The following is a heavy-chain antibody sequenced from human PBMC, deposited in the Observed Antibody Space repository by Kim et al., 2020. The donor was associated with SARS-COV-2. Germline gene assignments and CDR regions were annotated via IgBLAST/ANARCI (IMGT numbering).Heavy chain of an antibody. CDR1: GGSFSGYY. V-gene: IGHV4-34*01. Sequence: SETLSLTCAVYGGSFSGYYWSWIRQPPGKGLEWIGEINHSGSTNYNPSLKSRVTISVDTSKNQFSLKLSSVTAADTAVYYCARIEGQSLVWYFDLWGRGTLVTVSS. CDR2: INHSGST. CDR3: ARIEGQSLVWYFDL. D-gene: IGHD6-19*01. J-gene: IGHJ2*01.